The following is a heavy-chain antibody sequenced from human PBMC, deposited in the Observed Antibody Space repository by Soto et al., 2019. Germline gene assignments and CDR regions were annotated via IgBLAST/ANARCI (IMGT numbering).Heavy chain of an antibody. CDR3: ARRSNLYNYGYGYYFDY. V-gene: IGHV3-7*01. D-gene: IGHD5-18*01. CDR1: GYMFSSYW. Sequence: PGGSLRLSCAASGYMFSSYWMSWVRQAPGKGLEWVADIKQDGSEKYYVDSVKGRFTISRDNAKNSLYLQMNNLRAEDTAVYYCARRSNLYNYGYGYYFDYWGQGTLVTVSS. J-gene: IGHJ4*02. CDR2: IKQDGSEK.